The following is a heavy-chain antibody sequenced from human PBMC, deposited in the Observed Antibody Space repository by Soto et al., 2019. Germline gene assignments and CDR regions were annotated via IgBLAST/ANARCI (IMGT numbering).Heavy chain of an antibody. CDR3: ARGFYAGGRTLPFDY. V-gene: IGHV3-53*01. D-gene: IGHD2-8*02. CDR2: IYTGGTT. CDR1: GFTVNTNY. J-gene: IGHJ4*02. Sequence: EVQLVESGGDLIQPGGSLRLSCAASGFTVNTNYMTWVRQAPGKGLEWVSVIYTGGTTYYADSVKGRFTISRDNSKNTVNLQTNSLRAEDTAIYYCARGFYAGGRTLPFDYWGQGTLVTVSS.